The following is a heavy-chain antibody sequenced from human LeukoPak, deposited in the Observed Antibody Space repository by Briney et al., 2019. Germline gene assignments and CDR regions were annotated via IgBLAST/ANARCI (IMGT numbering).Heavy chain of an antibody. CDR2: IKTDASST. Sequence: PGGSLRLSCAASGFTFSSHWMHWVRRAPGKGLVWVSRIKTDASSTNYADSVKGRFTISRDNAKNTLYLQMNSLRAEDTAVYYCVRALMGTEDFWGQGTLVTVSS. CDR3: VRALMGTEDF. J-gene: IGHJ4*02. CDR1: GFTFSSHW. D-gene: IGHD2-8*01. V-gene: IGHV3-74*01.